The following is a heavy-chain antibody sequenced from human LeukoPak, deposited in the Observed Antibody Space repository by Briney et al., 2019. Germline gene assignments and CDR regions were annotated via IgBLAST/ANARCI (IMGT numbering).Heavy chain of an antibody. Sequence: GRSLRLSCAASGFTFSSYEMNWVRQAPGKGLEWGSYISSSGSTIYYADSVKGRFTISRDNAKNSLYLQMNSLRAEDTAVYYCAELGITMIGGVWGKGTTVTISS. CDR2: ISSSGSTI. J-gene: IGHJ6*04. CDR1: GFTFSSYE. CDR3: AELGITMIGGV. V-gene: IGHV3-48*03. D-gene: IGHD3-10*02.